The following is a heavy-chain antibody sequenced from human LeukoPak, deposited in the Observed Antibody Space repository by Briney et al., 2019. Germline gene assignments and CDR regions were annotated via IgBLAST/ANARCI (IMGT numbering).Heavy chain of an antibody. D-gene: IGHD3-10*01. CDR2: INHSGST. CDR3: ARGLRRGSGKKAYYYYGMDV. J-gene: IGHJ6*04. V-gene: IGHV4-34*01. CDR1: GGSFSGYY. Sequence: SETLSLTCAVYGGSFSGYYWSWIRQPPGKGLEWIGEINHSGSTNYNPSLKSRVIISVDTSKNQFSLKLSSVTAADTAVYYCARGLRRGSGKKAYYYYGMDVWGKGTAVTVSS.